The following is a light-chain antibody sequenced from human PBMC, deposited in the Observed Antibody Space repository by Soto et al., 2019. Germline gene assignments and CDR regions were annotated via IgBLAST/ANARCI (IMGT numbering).Light chain of an antibody. CDR1: QSVSSSY. CDR2: GES. CDR3: QQYVSSPYT. V-gene: IGKV3-20*01. Sequence: EIVLTQSPGTLSLSPGERATLSCRASQSVSSSYLAWYQQKPGQAPRLLIYGESSRATGIPDRFSGSGSGTDFPLTISRLEAEDVAVYYCQQYVSSPYTFGRRTKLEIK. J-gene: IGKJ2*01.